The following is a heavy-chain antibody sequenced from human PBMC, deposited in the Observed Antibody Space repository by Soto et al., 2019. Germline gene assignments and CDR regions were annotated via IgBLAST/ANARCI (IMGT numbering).Heavy chain of an antibody. Sequence: VGSLRLSCATSGFTFNFYTLNWVRQAPGKGLQWVASITSTSNHIYYAGSVRGRFTISRDNAKDTLYLHLSSLRTDDTAVYYCARRAVYGGNSFDHWGQGTLVTVSS. J-gene: IGHJ4*02. CDR3: ARRAVYGGNSFDH. V-gene: IGHV3-21*01. CDR2: ITSTSNHI. CDR1: GFTFNFYT. D-gene: IGHD2-21*02.